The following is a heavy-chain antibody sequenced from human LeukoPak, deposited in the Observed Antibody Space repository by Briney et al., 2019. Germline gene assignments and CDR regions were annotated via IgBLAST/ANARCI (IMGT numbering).Heavy chain of an antibody. D-gene: IGHD3-16*01. CDR2: MNQDGSEK. CDR3: ATYTHWVAGDV. CDR1: GGSISSYY. V-gene: IGHV3-7*01. J-gene: IGHJ6*02. Sequence: ETLSLTCTVSGGSISSYYWSWVRQAPGKGLEWVANMNQDGSEKDYVDSVKGRFTISRDNARNSLYLQMGSLRAEDTAVYYCATYTHWVAGDVWGQGTTVTVSS.